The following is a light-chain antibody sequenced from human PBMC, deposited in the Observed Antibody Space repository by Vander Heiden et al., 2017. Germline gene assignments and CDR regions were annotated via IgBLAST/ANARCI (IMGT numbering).Light chain of an antibody. CDR1: EGITNY. CDR3: QQYNSVPLT. J-gene: IGKJ1*01. V-gene: IGKV1-27*01. Sequence: IPMTQPPSSLSASVGDRVTITCRATEGITNYVAWYQQKPGKVPDLLINGASTLQSGIPSRFSGSGSGTDFTLTISSLQPEDVASYYCQQYNSVPLTFGQGTKVEIK. CDR2: GAS.